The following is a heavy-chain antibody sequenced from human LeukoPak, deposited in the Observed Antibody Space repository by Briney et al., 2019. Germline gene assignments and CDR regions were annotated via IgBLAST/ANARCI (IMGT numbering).Heavy chain of an antibody. CDR3: ARVRETSSGYYPFDY. D-gene: IGHD3-22*01. V-gene: IGHV1-2*02. J-gene: IGHJ4*02. CDR1: GYTINSYA. Sequence: ASVKVSCKASGYTINSYAMNWVRQAPGQGLEWMGWINPKSGDTNYAQNFQGRVTMTRGTSISTAYMELSRLTSDDTAVYYCARVRETSSGYYPFDYWGQGTLVTVSS. CDR2: INPKSGDT.